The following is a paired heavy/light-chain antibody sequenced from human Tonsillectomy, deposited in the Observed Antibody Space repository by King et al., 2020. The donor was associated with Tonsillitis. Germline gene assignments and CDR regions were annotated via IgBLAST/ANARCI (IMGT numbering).Heavy chain of an antibody. D-gene: IGHD1-26*01. J-gene: IGHJ1*01. CDR2: ISSSGGHI. CDR1: GFTFTSYT. CDR3: ARGGWELLSEYFQH. V-gene: IGHV3-21*01. Sequence: VQLVESGGGLAKPGGSLRLSCAASGFTFTSYTMNWVRQAPGKGLEWVSSISSSGGHIYHADSVKGRFTISRDNAKNSVYLQMNSLRAEDTAVYYCARGGWELLSEYFQHWGQGTLVTVSS.
Light chain of an antibody. V-gene: IGKV1-5*03. CDR1: QSISSW. CDR3: QQYNSYFRT. J-gene: IGKJ1*01. CDR2: KAS. Sequence: DIQMTQSPSTLSASVGDRVTITCRASQSISSWLAWYQQKPGKAPKLLIYKASSLESGVPSRFSGSGSGTEFTLTITSLQPDDFATYYCQQYNSYFRTFGQGTKVEFK.